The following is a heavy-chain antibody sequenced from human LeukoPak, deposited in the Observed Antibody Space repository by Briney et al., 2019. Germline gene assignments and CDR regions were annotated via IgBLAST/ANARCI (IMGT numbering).Heavy chain of an antibody. CDR3: AELGITMIGGV. D-gene: IGHD3-10*02. J-gene: IGHJ6*04. V-gene: IGHV3-48*01. CDR2: ISSSSSTI. CDR1: GFTFSSYS. Sequence: GGSLKLSCAASGFTFSSYSMNWVRQAPGKGLEWVSYISSSSSTIYYADSVKGRFTVSRDNAKNSLYLQMNSLRAEDTAVYYCAELGITMIGGVWGKGTTVTISS.